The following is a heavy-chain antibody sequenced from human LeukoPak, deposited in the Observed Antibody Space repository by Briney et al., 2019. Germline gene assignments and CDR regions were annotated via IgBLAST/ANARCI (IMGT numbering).Heavy chain of an antibody. Sequence: GRSLRLSCTATGFTFSNYWMSWVRQTPEKGLEWVANIKKDGSETVYVDSVKGRFTISRDNAQSSLYLQMNSLRAEDTAVYYCARDPDSSSWSYGMDVWGQGTAVTVSS. CDR1: GFTFSNYW. CDR2: IKKDGSET. J-gene: IGHJ6*02. CDR3: ARDPDSSSWSYGMDV. V-gene: IGHV3-7*05. D-gene: IGHD6-13*01.